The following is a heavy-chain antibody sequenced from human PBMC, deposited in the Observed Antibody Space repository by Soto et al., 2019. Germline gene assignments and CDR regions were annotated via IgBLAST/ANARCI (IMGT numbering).Heavy chain of an antibody. J-gene: IGHJ4*02. D-gene: IGHD3-10*01. CDR1: GFTFNDFE. CDR2: IDGSGTTK. Sequence: EVQLLESGGGLVQPGGSLRLSCGVSGFTFNDFEMNWVRQAPGKGLEWLAYIDGSGTTKKYAVSVRGRFTISRDNPNNTRLLQMSSLSAANTTIFFCARGFGGFDYWGQGTLVSVSS. V-gene: IGHV3-48*03. CDR3: ARGFGGFDY.